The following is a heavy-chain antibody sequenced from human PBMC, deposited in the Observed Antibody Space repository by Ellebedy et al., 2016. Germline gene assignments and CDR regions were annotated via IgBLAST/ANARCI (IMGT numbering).Heavy chain of an antibody. V-gene: IGHV1-2*04. CDR3: ARESRSGIAAAGTLFGYSGMDV. CDR1: GYTFTGQF. CDR2: INPKDGVT. Sequence: ASVKVSCXASGYTFTGQFIHWVRQAPGQGLEWMGWINPKDGVTDYAQKFQGYVSMTRDTSISTAYMELSRLTSDATAVYYCARESRSGIAAAGTLFGYSGMDVWGQGTTVIVSS. D-gene: IGHD6-13*01. J-gene: IGHJ6*02.